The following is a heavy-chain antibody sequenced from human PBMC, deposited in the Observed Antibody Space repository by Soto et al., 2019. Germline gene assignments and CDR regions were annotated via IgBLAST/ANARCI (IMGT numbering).Heavy chain of an antibody. Sequence: ETLSLTCTVSGASISSYHWSWSRQPPGKGLEWIGDISYSGSTSYNPSLKSRITISVDTSKTPFSLKLNSVTAADTAVYYCARGIPWLQLWPYYFDHWGQGTPVTVSS. CDR1: GASISSYH. CDR3: ARGIPWLQLWPYYFDH. J-gene: IGHJ4*02. V-gene: IGHV4-59*01. CDR2: ISYSGST. D-gene: IGHD5-12*01.